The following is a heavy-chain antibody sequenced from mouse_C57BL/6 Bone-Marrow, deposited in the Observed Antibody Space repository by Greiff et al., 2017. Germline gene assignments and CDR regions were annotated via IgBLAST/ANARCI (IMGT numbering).Heavy chain of an antibody. D-gene: IGHD2-4*01. CDR3: ARPPIYYDYDHYAMDY. J-gene: IGHJ4*01. V-gene: IGHV1-54*01. Sequence: QVQLQQSGAELVRPGTSVKVSCKASGYAFTNYLIEWVKQRPGQGLEWIGVINPGSGGTNYNEKFKGKATLTADKSSSTAYMQLSSLTSEDSAVYFCARPPIYYDYDHYAMDYWGQGTSVTVSS. CDR2: INPGSGGT. CDR1: GYAFTNYL.